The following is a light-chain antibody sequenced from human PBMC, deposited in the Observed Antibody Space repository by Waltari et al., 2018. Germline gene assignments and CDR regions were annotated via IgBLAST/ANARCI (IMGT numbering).Light chain of an antibody. CDR3: CSYAGSSTFYV. CDR1: SSDVGRYNL. J-gene: IGLJ1*01. CDR2: EVS. Sequence: QSALTQPASVSGSPGQSITISCTGPSSDVGRYNLFSWYQHHPGKAPKLMIFEVSKRPSGVSNRFSGSKSGSTASLTISGLQAEDEADYYCCSYAGSSTFYVFGIGTKVTVL. V-gene: IGLV2-23*02.